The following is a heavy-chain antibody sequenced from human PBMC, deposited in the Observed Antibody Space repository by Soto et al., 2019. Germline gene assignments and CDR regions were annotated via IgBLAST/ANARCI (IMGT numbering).Heavy chain of an antibody. CDR1: GYSFTSYW. CDR2: IDPSDSYT. CDR3: SRGTDLRYCTAYSCPGLDV. D-gene: IGHD2-8*02. J-gene: IGHJ6*02. V-gene: IGHV5-10-1*01. Sequence: GESLKISCKGSGYSFTSYWISWLRQMRVKGLEWIGRIDPSDSYTNYSPSFQGHVTISADKSISTAYLQWSSLKASDTAMYYCSRGTDLRYCTAYSCPGLDVWGQGTTVTVSS.